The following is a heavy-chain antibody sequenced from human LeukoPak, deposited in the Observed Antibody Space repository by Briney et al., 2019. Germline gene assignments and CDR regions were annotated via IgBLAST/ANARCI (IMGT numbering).Heavy chain of an antibody. Sequence: GGSLRLSCAASGFTFSSYAMSWVHQAPGKGLEWVSAISGSGGSTYYADSVKGRFTISRDNSKNTLYLQMNSLRAEDTAVYYCAKEVSYYYGSGSHVVDDYWGQGTLVTVSS. V-gene: IGHV3-23*01. CDR2: ISGSGGST. CDR3: AKEVSYYYGSGSHVVDDY. CDR1: GFTFSSYA. J-gene: IGHJ4*02. D-gene: IGHD3-10*01.